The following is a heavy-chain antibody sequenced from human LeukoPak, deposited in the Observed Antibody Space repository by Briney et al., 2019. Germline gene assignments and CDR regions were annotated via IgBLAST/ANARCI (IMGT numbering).Heavy chain of an antibody. J-gene: IGHJ6*03. CDR3: ASAHSGSYYMDV. Sequence: SETLSLTCTVSGGSISSYYWSWIRQPPGKGLEWIGYIYYSGSTNYNPSLKSRVTISVDTSKNQFSLKLSSVTAADTAVYYCASAHSGSYYMDVWGKGTTVTVSS. CDR2: IYYSGST. V-gene: IGHV4-59*08. CDR1: GGSISSYY. D-gene: IGHD1-26*01.